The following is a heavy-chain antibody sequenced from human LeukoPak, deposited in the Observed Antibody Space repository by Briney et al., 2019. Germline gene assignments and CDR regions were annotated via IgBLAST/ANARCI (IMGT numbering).Heavy chain of an antibody. CDR3: ARDAVTIFGVVIPNPNWFDP. Sequence: ASVKVSCKASGYTFTSYGISGVRQAPGQGLEWMGWISAYNGNTNYAQKLQGRVTMTTDTSTSTAYMELRSLRSDDTAVYYCARDAVTIFGVVIPNPNWFDPWGQGTLVTVSS. J-gene: IGHJ5*02. CDR1: GYTFTSYG. D-gene: IGHD3-3*01. V-gene: IGHV1-18*01. CDR2: ISAYNGNT.